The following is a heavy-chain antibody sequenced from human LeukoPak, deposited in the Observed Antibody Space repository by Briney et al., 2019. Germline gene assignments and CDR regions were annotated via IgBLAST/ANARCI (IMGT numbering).Heavy chain of an antibody. CDR3: ARDEPIAAAAPFDY. CDR1: GFTFDDYG. Sequence: GGSLRLSCAASGFTFDDYGMSWVRQAPGKGLEWVSGINWNGGSTGYADSVKGRFTISRDNAKNSLYLQMNSLRAEDTAVYYCARDEPIAAAAPFDYWGQGTLVTVSS. D-gene: IGHD6-13*01. J-gene: IGHJ4*02. CDR2: INWNGGST. V-gene: IGHV3-20*04.